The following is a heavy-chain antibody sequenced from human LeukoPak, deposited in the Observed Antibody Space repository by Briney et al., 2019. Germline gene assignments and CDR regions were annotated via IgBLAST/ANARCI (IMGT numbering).Heavy chain of an antibody. CDR1: GFTFSSYA. J-gene: IGHJ4*02. CDR2: IGGGGENT. CDR3: AKVLTGSQDY. D-gene: IGHD7-27*01. Sequence: GGSLRLSCAASGFTFSSYAMSWVRQAPGKGLEWLSTIGGGGENTYYADSVRGRFTISRDNSKNTVYLQMKSLRAEDTAVYFCAKVLTGSQDYWGQGTLVAVSS. V-gene: IGHV3-23*01.